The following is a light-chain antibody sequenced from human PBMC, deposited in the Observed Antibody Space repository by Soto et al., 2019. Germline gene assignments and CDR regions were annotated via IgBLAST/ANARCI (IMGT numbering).Light chain of an antibody. V-gene: IGLV2-8*01. CDR3: KSYAGSNTYV. J-gene: IGLJ1*01. CDR2: EVV. Sequence: QSALTQPPSASGSPGQSVTISRTVTKSDIGVYDFVSWYQHHPGKAPRLIIYEVVQRPSGVPDRFSGSKSGNTASLTVSGLQAADEADYFCKSYAGSNTYVFGSGT. CDR1: KSDIGVYDF.